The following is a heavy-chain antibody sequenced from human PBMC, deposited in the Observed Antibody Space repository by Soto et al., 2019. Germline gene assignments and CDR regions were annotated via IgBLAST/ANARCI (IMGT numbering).Heavy chain of an antibody. CDR2: ISGSGGST. V-gene: IGHV3-23*01. Sequence: GESLKVSCAASGFNVSGTYMSWVRQAPGKGLEWVSAISGSGGSTYYADSVKGRFTISRDNSKNTLYLQMNSMRAEDTAVYYCAKDRYYYDSSGYYFPPWFDPCGQGTMGTVSA. CDR1: GFNVSGTY. J-gene: IGHJ5*02. CDR3: AKDRYYYDSSGYYFPPWFDP. D-gene: IGHD3-22*01.